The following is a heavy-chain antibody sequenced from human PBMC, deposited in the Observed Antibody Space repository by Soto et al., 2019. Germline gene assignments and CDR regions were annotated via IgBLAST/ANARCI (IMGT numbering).Heavy chain of an antibody. Sequence: EVQLVESGGGLVQPGGSLRLSCAASGFTFSSYAMHWVRQAPGKGLEYVSAISSNGGSTYYANSVKDRFTISRDNSKNTLYLQMGSLRAEDLAVYYCARASRTYYDFWSGYPHFMDVWGKGTTVTVSS. CDR2: ISSNGGST. J-gene: IGHJ6*03. CDR3: ARASRTYYDFWSGYPHFMDV. D-gene: IGHD3-3*01. CDR1: GFTFSSYA. V-gene: IGHV3-64*01.